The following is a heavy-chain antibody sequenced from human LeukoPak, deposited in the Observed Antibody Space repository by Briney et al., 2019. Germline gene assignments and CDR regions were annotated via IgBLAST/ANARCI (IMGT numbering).Heavy chain of an antibody. J-gene: IGHJ4*02. CDR1: GDSVSSINGA. Sequence: QTLSLACAISGDSVSSINGAWNWIRQSPSRGLEWLGRTYYRSKWYTDYALSMKGRITINPDTSKNQFSLQLNSVTPDDTAVYYCARDLGNTGWYTFDYWGQGTLVTVSS. CDR3: ARDLGNTGWYTFDY. V-gene: IGHV6-1*01. D-gene: IGHD6-19*01. CDR2: TYYRSKWYT.